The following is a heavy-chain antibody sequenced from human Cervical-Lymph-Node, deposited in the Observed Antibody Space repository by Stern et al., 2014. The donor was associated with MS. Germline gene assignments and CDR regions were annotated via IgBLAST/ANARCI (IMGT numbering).Heavy chain of an antibody. J-gene: IGHJ1*01. CDR1: GYAFTRYY. D-gene: IGHD6-19*01. V-gene: IGHV1-46*01. CDR3: AEGYSSGWGAEYFQH. Sequence: QVQLGQSGAEVKKPGASVKVSCQASGYAFTRYYMHWVRQAPGQGLERMGKINTSGGSAKYAQTFQDRVTMTRDTAQRTVYQALRVLRSEDTAVYYCAEGYSSGWGAEYFQHWGQGTLVTVSS. CDR2: INTSGGSA.